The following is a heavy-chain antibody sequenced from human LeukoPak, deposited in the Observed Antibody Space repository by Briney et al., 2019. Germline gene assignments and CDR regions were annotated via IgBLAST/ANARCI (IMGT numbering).Heavy chain of an antibody. CDR2: IIPIFGTA. Sequence: SVKVSCKASGGTFSIYAISWVRQAPGQGLEWMGGIIPIFGTANYAQKFQGRVTITTDESTSTAYMELRSLRSDDTAVYYCARLGRQQLVSDWFDPWGQGTLVTVSS. CDR3: ARLGRQQLVSDWFDP. J-gene: IGHJ5*02. D-gene: IGHD6-13*01. V-gene: IGHV1-69*05. CDR1: GGTFSIYA.